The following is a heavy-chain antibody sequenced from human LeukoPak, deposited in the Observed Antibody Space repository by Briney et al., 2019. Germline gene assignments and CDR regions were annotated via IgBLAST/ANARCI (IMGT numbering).Heavy chain of an antibody. V-gene: IGHV3-30-3*02. Sequence: GGSLRLSCAASGFTFSSYAMHWVRQAPGKGLEWVAVISYDEINKYYSDSVRGRFSISRDNSKNTMSLQMNGLRGEDTAVYYCAKSHESGDYRSPNYYYYMDVWGKGTTVTVSS. D-gene: IGHD2-21*02. CDR1: GFTFSSYA. J-gene: IGHJ6*03. CDR2: ISYDEINK. CDR3: AKSHESGDYRSPNYYYYMDV.